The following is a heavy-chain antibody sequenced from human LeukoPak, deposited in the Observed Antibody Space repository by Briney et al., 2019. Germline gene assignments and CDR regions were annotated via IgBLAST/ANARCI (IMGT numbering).Heavy chain of an antibody. D-gene: IGHD6-19*01. V-gene: IGHV5-51*01. Sequence: GESLKISCKGSGYSFTTSWIGWARQMPGKGLEWMGFIYPGDSDTRYSPSFQGQVTISADKSISTAYLQWSSLKASDTAMYYCARPGSGWSLQHWGQGTLVTVSS. CDR3: ARPGSGWSLQH. CDR2: IYPGDSDT. J-gene: IGHJ1*01. CDR1: GYSFTTSW.